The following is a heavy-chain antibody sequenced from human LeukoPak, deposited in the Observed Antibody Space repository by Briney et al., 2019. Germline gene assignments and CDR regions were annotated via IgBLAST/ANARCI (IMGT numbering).Heavy chain of an antibody. CDR3: ARENFQY. Sequence: GGSLTLSCAASGFTFSSYWMNWVRQAPGKGLEWVANIKPDGSDQYYVDSVKGRFTISRDNAKNSLYLQMNSLRAEDTAVYYCARENFQYWAQGTLVTVSS. V-gene: IGHV3-7*04. CDR2: IKPDGSDQ. CDR1: GFTFSSYW. J-gene: IGHJ4*02.